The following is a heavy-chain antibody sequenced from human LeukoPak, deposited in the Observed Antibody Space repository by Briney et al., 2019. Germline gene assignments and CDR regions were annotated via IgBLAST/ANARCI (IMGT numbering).Heavy chain of an antibody. V-gene: IGHV3-23*01. Sequence: PGGSLRLSCAASGFTFSSYAMSWVRQAPGKGLEWVSAISGSGGSTYYADSVKGRLTISRDNYKNTLYLQRNALRAEDTAVYYCAKQFYSSYYFDQGGQGTLVTVSS. D-gene: IGHD4-11*01. J-gene: IGHJ4*02. CDR1: GFTFSSYA. CDR2: ISGSGGST. CDR3: AKQFYSSYYFDQ.